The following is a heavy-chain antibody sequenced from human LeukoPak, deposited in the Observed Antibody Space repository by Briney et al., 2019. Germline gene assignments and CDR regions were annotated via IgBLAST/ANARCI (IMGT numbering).Heavy chain of an antibody. Sequence: SETLSLTCTVSGGSIRSGSYYWSWIRQPAGKGLEWIGRIYTSGSTNYNPSLKSRVTMSVDTSKNQFSLKLSSVTAADTAVYYCARDLDWLLSDGGIWFDPWGQGTLVTVSS. CDR3: ARDLDWLLSDGGIWFDP. V-gene: IGHV4-61*02. CDR2: IYTSGST. CDR1: GGSIRSGSYY. D-gene: IGHD3-9*01. J-gene: IGHJ5*02.